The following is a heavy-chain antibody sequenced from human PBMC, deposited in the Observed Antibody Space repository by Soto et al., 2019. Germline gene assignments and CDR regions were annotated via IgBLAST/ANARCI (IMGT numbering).Heavy chain of an antibody. CDR1: GVSISSYY. D-gene: IGHD3-10*01. CDR2: IYYSGST. Sequence: SETLSLTCTVSGVSISSYYWSWIRQPPGKGLEWIGYIYYSGSTNYNPSLKSRVTISVDTSKNQFSLKLSSVTAADTAVYYCARDYYGSGSPPLGYWGQGTLVTVSS. V-gene: IGHV4-59*01. CDR3: ARDYYGSGSPPLGY. J-gene: IGHJ4*02.